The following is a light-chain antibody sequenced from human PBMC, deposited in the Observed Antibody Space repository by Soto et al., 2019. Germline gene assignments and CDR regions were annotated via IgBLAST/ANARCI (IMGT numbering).Light chain of an antibody. V-gene: IGLV1-40*01. CDR3: QSYDRSLSGSV. CDR2: GNS. CDR1: SSNIGAGYD. Sequence: QAVLTQPPSVSGARGHRVTISCTGSSSNIGAGYDVHWYQQLPGTAPKLLIYGNSNRPSGVPDRFSGSKSGTSASLAITGLQAEDEADYYCQSYDRSLSGSVFGGGTKLTVL. J-gene: IGLJ2*01.